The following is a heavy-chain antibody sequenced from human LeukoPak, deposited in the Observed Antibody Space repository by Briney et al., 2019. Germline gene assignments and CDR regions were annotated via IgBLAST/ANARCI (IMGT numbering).Heavy chain of an antibody. CDR3: ARDYYYDSSGYYFRDRPPYYFDY. V-gene: IGHV1-46*01. CDR1: GYTFTSYY. CDR2: INPSGGST. Sequence: ASVKVSCKASGYTFTSYYMHWVRQAPGQGLEWMGIINPSGGSTSYAQKFQGRVTMTRDMSTSTVYMELSSLRSEDTAVYYCARDYYYDSSGYYFRDRPPYYFDYWGQGTLVTVSS. D-gene: IGHD3-22*01. J-gene: IGHJ4*02.